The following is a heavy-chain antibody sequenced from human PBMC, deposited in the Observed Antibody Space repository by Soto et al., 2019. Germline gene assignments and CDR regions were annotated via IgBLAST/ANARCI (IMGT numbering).Heavy chain of an antibody. D-gene: IGHD3-22*01. J-gene: IGHJ4*02. CDR3: AGVIEIDRFDY. Sequence: SETLSLTCNFSGTAISRDHWSWVRQPPGRGLEWIGLIHYGGSVNSRPSFRSRPTLSEDKSKKQFSPQLDSVTPADTATYFCAGVIEIDRFDYWGQGVVVTVSS. CDR2: IHYGGSV. CDR1: GTAISRDH. V-gene: IGHV4-59*03.